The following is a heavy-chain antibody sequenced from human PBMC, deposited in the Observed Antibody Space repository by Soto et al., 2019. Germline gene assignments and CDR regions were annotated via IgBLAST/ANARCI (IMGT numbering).Heavy chain of an antibody. CDR3: AKAPRLFGATYY. Sequence: PGGSLRLSCAASGFTFSIYAMSWVRQAPGRGLEWVSAISGSGGSTYYADSVKGRFTISRDNSKNTLYLQMNSLRAEDTAVYYCAKAPRLFGATYYWGQGTLVTVSS. V-gene: IGHV3-23*01. D-gene: IGHD3-10*02. J-gene: IGHJ4*02. CDR2: ISGSGGST. CDR1: GFTFSIYA.